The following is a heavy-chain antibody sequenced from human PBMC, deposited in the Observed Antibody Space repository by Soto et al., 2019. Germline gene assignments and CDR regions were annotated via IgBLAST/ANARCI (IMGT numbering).Heavy chain of an antibody. CDR1: GGSIRSSSSY. Sequence: SETLSLTCTVSGGSIRSSSSYWGWIRQPPGKGLEWIGNIYYSGSTYNNPSLKSRVTISVDTSKNQFSLKLSSVTAADTAVYYCARQSEYYYASGRAAPLYGMDVWGQGTTVT. J-gene: IGHJ6*02. CDR2: IYYSGST. CDR3: ARQSEYYYASGRAAPLYGMDV. D-gene: IGHD3-10*01. V-gene: IGHV4-39*01.